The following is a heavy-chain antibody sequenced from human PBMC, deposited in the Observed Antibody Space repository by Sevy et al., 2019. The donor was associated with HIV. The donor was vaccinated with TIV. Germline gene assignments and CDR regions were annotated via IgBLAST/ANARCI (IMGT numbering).Heavy chain of an antibody. CDR1: GFSFRSYW. CDR3: AREGSYGDYMLSYYYGMDV. CDR2: IYQDGSEK. J-gene: IGHJ6*02. D-gene: IGHD4-17*01. V-gene: IGHV3-7*01. Sequence: GGSLRLSCAASGFSFRSYWMTWVRQAPGKGLEWVASIYQDGSEKYYMESLKGRFTVSRDNAKNSLFLQMNSLRVEDTAVYYCAREGSYGDYMLSYYYGMDVWGQGTTVTVSS.